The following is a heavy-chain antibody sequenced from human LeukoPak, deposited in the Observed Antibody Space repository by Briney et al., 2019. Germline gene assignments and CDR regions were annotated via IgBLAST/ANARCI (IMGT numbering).Heavy chain of an antibody. D-gene: IGHD5-18*01. Sequence: PVASATVSCKASGGTFSSYAISWVRQAPGQGLEWMGGIIPIFGTANYAQKFQGRVTITADESTSTAYMELSSLRSEDTAVYYCAAMVTSAYWGQGTLVTVSS. CDR1: GGTFSSYA. J-gene: IGHJ4*02. CDR2: IIPIFGTA. CDR3: AAMVTSAY. V-gene: IGHV1-69*13.